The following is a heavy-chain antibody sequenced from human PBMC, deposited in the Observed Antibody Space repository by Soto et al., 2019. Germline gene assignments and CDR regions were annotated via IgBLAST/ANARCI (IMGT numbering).Heavy chain of an antibody. CDR1: GYTFTNYG. J-gene: IGHJ6*03. D-gene: IGHD6-6*01. V-gene: IGHV4-59*01. Sequence: SCKASGYTFTNYGITWVRQAPGQGLEWIGYIYYSGSTNYNPSLKSRVTISVDTSKNQFSLKLSSVTAADTAVYYCASLYSSSSSYYYYMDVWGKGTTVTVSS. CDR3: ASLYSSSSSYYYYMDV. CDR2: IYYSGST.